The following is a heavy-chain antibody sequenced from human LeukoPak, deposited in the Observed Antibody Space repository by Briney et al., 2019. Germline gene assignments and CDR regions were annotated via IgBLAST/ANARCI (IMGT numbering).Heavy chain of an antibody. D-gene: IGHD4-11*01. J-gene: IGHJ4*02. V-gene: IGHV1-18*01. Sequence: ASVKVSCKASGYTFTSYGISWVRQAPGQGLEWMGGISAYSGNTNYAQKLQDRVTMTTDTSTSTAYMELRSLRSDDTAVYFCARDLSTVTTGTFVYWGQGTLVTVSS. CDR3: ARDLSTVTTGTFVY. CDR2: ISAYSGNT. CDR1: GYTFTSYG.